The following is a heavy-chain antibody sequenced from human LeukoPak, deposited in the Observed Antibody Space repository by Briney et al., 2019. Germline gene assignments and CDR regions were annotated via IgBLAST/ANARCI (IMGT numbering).Heavy chain of an antibody. Sequence: ASVKVSCKASGYTFTGYYMHWVRQAPGQGLEWMGRINPNNGGANYAQNFQGRVTVTRDTSISTVYMELTRLRSDDTALYYCARGENYSYGYWGQGTLVTVSS. CDR1: GYTFTGYY. D-gene: IGHD5-18*01. CDR2: INPNNGGA. V-gene: IGHV1-2*06. J-gene: IGHJ4*02. CDR3: ARGENYSYGY.